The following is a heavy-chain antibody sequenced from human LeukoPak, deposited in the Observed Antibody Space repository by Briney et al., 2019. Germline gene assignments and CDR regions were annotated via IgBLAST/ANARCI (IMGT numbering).Heavy chain of an antibody. CDR3: ARAQPTVAGSLPGPFDI. D-gene: IGHD6-19*01. CDR1: GYTFTGYY. CDR2: INPNSGGT. Sequence: ASVKVSCKASGYTFTGYYMHWVRQAPGQGLEWMGWINPNSGGTNYAQKFQGWVTMTRDTSISTAYMELSRLRSDDTAVYYCARAQPTVAGSLPGPFDIWGQGTMVTVSS. J-gene: IGHJ3*02. V-gene: IGHV1-2*04.